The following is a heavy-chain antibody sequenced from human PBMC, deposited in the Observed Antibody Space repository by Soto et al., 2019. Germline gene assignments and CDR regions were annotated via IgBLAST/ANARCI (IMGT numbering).Heavy chain of an antibody. CDR3: AREKEAYYYGSGLDY. CDR2: VSIRGDRT. D-gene: IGHD3-10*01. CDR1: GFTFSNYA. Sequence: EVQLLESGGGLVQPGGSLRLSCAASGFTFSNYAMSWVRQAPGKGLEWVSAVSIRGDRTYYADSAKGRFTISRDNSKNTLYLQMNSLRAEDTAVYYCAREKEAYYYGSGLDYWGQGTLVTVSS. J-gene: IGHJ4*02. V-gene: IGHV3-23*01.